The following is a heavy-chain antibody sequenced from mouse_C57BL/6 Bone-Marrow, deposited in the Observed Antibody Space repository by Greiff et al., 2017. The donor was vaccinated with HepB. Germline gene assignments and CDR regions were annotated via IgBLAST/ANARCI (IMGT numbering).Heavy chain of an antibody. J-gene: IGHJ4*01. CDR2: ISNGGGST. Sequence: DVKLVESGGGLVQPGGSLKLSCAASGFTFSDYYMYWVRQTPEKRLEWVAYISNGGGSTYYPDTVKGRFTISRDNAKNTLYLQMSRLKSEDTAMYHCARHGMDYWGQGTSVTVSS. CDR1: GFTFSDYY. V-gene: IGHV5-12*01. CDR3: ARHGMDY.